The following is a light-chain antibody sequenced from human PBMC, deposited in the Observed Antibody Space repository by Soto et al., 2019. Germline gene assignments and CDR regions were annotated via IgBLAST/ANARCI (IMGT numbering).Light chain of an antibody. J-gene: IGLJ1*01. CDR3: QSYDSSLSGSYV. V-gene: IGLV1-40*01. CDR2: GNS. CDR1: SSNIGAGYD. Sequence: QSVLTQPPSVSGAPGQWVTISCTGSSSNIGAGYDVHWYQQLPGTAPKLLIYGNSNRPSGVPDRFSGSKSGTSASLAITGLQAEDEADYYCQSYDSSLSGSYVFGTGTKVPVL.